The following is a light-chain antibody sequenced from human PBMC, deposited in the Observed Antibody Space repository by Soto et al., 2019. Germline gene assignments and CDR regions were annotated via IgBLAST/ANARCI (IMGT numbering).Light chain of an antibody. CDR2: EVS. CDR1: SSDVGGYKY. CDR3: ASYTSSSTSVI. V-gene: IGLV2-14*01. J-gene: IGLJ2*01. Sequence: QSVLTQPASVSGSPGQSITISCTGTSSDVGGYKYVSWYQQHPDKAPKLIIFEVSNRPSGISSRFSGSKSGNTASLTISGLQAEDEADYYSASYTSSSTSVIFGRGTKLTVL.